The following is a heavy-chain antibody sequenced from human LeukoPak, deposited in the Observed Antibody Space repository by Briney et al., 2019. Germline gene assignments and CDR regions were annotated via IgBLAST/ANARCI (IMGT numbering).Heavy chain of an antibody. CDR1: GFTFTTYG. Sequence: GGSLRLSCAASGFTFTTYGMNWVRQAPGKGLEWVAFIAYNGRDKFADSVKGRFTISRDNSKNTLYLQMNSLRAEDTAVYYCAKVPAEMATIGYFDYWGQGTLVTVSS. CDR2: IAYNGRDK. V-gene: IGHV3-30*02. CDR3: AKVPAEMATIGYFDY. J-gene: IGHJ4*02. D-gene: IGHD5-24*01.